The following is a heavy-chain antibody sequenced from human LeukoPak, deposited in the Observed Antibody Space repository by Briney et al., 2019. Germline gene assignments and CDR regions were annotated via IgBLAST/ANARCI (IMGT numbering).Heavy chain of an antibody. V-gene: IGHV4-39*07. Sequence: PSETLSLTCTVSGGSISSNGYYWAWFRQPPGKGLEWIGSIYYSGGTYYNPSLKSRVTISIDTSKNQFSLKLRSVTAADTAVYYSARDGNALWGQGTLVTVSS. CDR2: IYYSGGT. D-gene: IGHD1-1*01. CDR3: ARDGNAL. J-gene: IGHJ4*02. CDR1: GGSISSNGYY.